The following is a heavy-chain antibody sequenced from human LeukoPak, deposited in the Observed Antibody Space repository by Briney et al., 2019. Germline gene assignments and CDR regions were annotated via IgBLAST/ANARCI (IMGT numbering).Heavy chain of an antibody. CDR2: TYYRSKWYN. CDR1: GDSVSSSSAA. V-gene: IGHV6-1*01. Sequence: SQPLSLPCAISGDSVSSSSAAWNWIRQSPSRGLGWLGRTYYRSKWYNDYAVSVKSRVTINPHTSKNQFSLQLNSVTPEDTAVYYCTRVVAAAFDHWGQGTLVTVSS. CDR3: TRVVAAAFDH. J-gene: IGHJ4*02. D-gene: IGHD2-15*01.